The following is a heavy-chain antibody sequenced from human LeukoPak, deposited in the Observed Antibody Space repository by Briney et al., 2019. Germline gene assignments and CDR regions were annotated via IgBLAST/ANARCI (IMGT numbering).Heavy chain of an antibody. Sequence: SETLSLTCAVSGYSISSGYYWGWIRQPPGKGLEWIGSIYHSGSTYYNPSLKGRVTISVDTSKNQFSLKLSSVTAADTAVYYCARQISRRFDPWGQGTLVTVSS. D-gene: IGHD1-14*01. CDR3: ARQISRRFDP. CDR2: IYHSGST. V-gene: IGHV4-38-2*01. J-gene: IGHJ5*02. CDR1: GYSISSGYY.